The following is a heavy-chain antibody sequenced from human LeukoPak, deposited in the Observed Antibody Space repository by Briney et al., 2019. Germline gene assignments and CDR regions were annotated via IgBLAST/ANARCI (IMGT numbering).Heavy chain of an antibody. D-gene: IGHD1-26*01. CDR2: IYPGDSDA. J-gene: IGHJ5*02. CDR1: GYTFDSYW. CDR3: ARLSGSYRGWFDP. V-gene: IGHV5-51*01. Sequence: GESLKISRQGSGYTFDSYWIGWVRQMPAKGLEWMGIIYPGDSDARYSPSFQGQVTFSADRSISTAYLQWSSLQASDTAMYYCARLSGSYRGWFDPRGQGTLVTVSS.